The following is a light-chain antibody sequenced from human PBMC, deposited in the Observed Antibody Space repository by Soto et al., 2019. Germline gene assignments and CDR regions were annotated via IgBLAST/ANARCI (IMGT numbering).Light chain of an antibody. CDR3: QQYNNYPWT. CDR1: QNIINW. Sequence: DIQMTQSPSTLSASVGDRVTITCRASQNIINWLAWYQQKPGKAPNLLIYKASSLESGVPFRFSGSGSETEFTLTISILQPDDFATYYCQQYNNYPWTFGQGTKVEIK. CDR2: KAS. J-gene: IGKJ1*01. V-gene: IGKV1-5*03.